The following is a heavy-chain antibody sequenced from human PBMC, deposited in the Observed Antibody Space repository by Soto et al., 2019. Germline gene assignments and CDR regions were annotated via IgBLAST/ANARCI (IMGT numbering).Heavy chain of an antibody. CDR3: ARDWKWAEGFDP. J-gene: IGHJ5*02. V-gene: IGHV1-18*01. D-gene: IGHD1-1*01. CDR1: GYTFSTYG. CDR2: IGADNGDT. Sequence: QVQLVQSGAEVKKPGASVNVSCKASGYTFSTYGFSWVGQAPGQGLEWMGWIGADNGDTNYAQNFQGRVTMTTDTSTTTSYMELRSLTSDDTAVYFCARDWKWAEGFDPWGQGTLVTVSS.